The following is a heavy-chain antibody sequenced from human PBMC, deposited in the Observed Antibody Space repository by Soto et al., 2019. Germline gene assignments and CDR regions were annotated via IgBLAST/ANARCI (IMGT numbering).Heavy chain of an antibody. V-gene: IGHV3-23*01. CDR3: AKDSRCGGDCYPYYYYYGMDV. CDR1: GFTFSSYA. CDR2: ISGSGGST. Sequence: LRLSCAASGFTFSSYAMSWVRQAPGKGLEWVSAISGSGGSTYYADSVKGRFTISRDNSKNTLYLQMNSLRAEDTAVYYCAKDSRCGGDCYPYYYYYGMDVWGQGTTVTVSS. D-gene: IGHD2-21*02. J-gene: IGHJ6*02.